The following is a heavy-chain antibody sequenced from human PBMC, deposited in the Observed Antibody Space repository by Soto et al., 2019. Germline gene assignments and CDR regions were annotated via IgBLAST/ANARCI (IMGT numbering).Heavy chain of an antibody. Sequence: QVQLQESGPGLAKPSQTLSLTCTVSGASLSSGGYYWTWIRQVPGKALEWIGYIFHTVTTFYNPSLKSRVVMSIEKSDNQFSLNLRSVTAADTAVYYCARGLGYDSNGRFLAAFDVWGQGTMVTVSS. CDR2: IFHTVTT. CDR1: GASLSSGGYY. V-gene: IGHV4-31*03. D-gene: IGHD3-22*01. CDR3: ARGLGYDSNGRFLAAFDV. J-gene: IGHJ3*01.